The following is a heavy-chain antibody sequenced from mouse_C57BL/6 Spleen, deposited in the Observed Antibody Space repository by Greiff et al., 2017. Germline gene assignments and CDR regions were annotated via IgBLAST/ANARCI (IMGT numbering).Heavy chain of an antibody. D-gene: IGHD1-1*01. CDR2: IYPGSGST. J-gene: IGHJ4*01. CDR3: ARGGVVGRGDYYAMDY. CDR1: GYTFTSYW. Sequence: VQLQQPGAELVKPGASVKMSCKASGYTFTSYWITWVKQRPGQGLEWIGDIYPGSGSTNYKEKLKSRGTLTVDTTASTAYMQLSSLTSEDSAVYYWARGGVVGRGDYYAMDYWGQGTSVTVSS. V-gene: IGHV1-55*01.